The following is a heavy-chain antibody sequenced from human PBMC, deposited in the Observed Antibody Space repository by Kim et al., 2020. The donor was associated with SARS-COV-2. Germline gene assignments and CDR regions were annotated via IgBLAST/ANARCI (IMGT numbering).Heavy chain of an antibody. CDR2: ISAYNGNT. CDR3: ARRTTVTQYYYYYGMDV. V-gene: IGHV1-18*01. J-gene: IGHJ6*02. Sequence: ASVKVSCKASGYTFTSYGISWVRQAPGQGLEWMGWISAYNGNTNYAQKLQGRVTMTTDTSTSTAYMELRSLRSDDTAVYYCARRTTVTQYYYYYGMDVWGQGTTVTVSS. CDR1: GYTFTSYG. D-gene: IGHD4-17*01.